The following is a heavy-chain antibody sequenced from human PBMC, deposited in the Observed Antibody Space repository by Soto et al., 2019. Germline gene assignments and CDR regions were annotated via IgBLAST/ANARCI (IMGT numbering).Heavy chain of an antibody. CDR2: ISYDGSNK. CDR1: GFTFSSYG. Sequence: ESGGGVVQPGRSLRLSCAASGFTFSSYGMHWVRQAPGKGLEWVAVISYDGSNKYYADSVKGRFTISRDNSKNTLYLQMNSLRAEDTAVYYCAKRRGIVGATLDYWGQGTLVTVSS. D-gene: IGHD1-26*01. V-gene: IGHV3-30*18. CDR3: AKRRGIVGATLDY. J-gene: IGHJ4*02.